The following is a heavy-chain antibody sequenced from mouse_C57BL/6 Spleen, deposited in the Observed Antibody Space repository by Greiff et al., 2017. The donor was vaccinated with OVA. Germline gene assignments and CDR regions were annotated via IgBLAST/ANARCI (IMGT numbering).Heavy chain of an antibody. Sequence: VQLQQSGAELVRPGSSVKLSCKASGYTFTSYWMHWVKQRPIQGLEWIGNIDPSDSETHYNQKFKDKATLTVDKSSSTAYMQLSSLTSDDSAVYFCARSDYYGSSYGYFDVWGTGTTVTVSS. J-gene: IGHJ1*03. CDR3: ARSDYYGSSYGYFDV. CDR2: IDPSDSET. D-gene: IGHD1-1*01. CDR1: GYTFTSYW. V-gene: IGHV1-52*01.